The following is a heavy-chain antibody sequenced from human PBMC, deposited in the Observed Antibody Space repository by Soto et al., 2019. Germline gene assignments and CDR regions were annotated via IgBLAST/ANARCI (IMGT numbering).Heavy chain of an antibody. J-gene: IGHJ4*02. CDR2: IYSGGST. V-gene: IGHV3-53*01. CDR3: ASTHVPHYGSGYYFDY. CDR1: GFTVSSNY. D-gene: IGHD3-10*01. Sequence: GVSLRLSCAASGFTVSSNYMSWVRQAPGKGLEWVSVIYSGGSTYYADSVKGRFTISRDNSKNTLYLQMNSLRAEDTAVYYCASTHVPHYGSGYYFDYWGQGTLVTVSS.